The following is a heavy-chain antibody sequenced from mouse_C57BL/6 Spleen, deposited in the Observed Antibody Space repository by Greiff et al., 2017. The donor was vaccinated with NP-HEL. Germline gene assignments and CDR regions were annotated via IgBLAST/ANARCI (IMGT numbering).Heavy chain of an antibody. CDR1: GFSLTSYG. D-gene: IGHD4-1*01. Sequence: VQLVESGPGLVQPSQSLSITCTVSGFSLTSYGVHWVRQSPGKGLEWLGVIWRGGSTDYNAAFMSRLSITKDNSKSQVFFKMNSLQADDTAIYYCAKRGELGQGWFAYWGQGTLVTVSA. V-gene: IGHV2-5*01. CDR2: IWRGGST. CDR3: AKRGELGQGWFAY. J-gene: IGHJ3*01.